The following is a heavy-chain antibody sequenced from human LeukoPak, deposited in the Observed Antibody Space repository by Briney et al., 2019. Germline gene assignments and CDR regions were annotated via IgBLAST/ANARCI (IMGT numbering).Heavy chain of an antibody. CDR1: RFTFSSYG. J-gene: IGHJ6*03. CDR2: IQYDGSNE. Sequence: GGSLRPSCAASRFTFSSYGMHWVRQAPGKGLEWVAYIQYDGSNEQYADSVKGRFSISRDSSKNILYLQMNSLRAEDTAVYYCAKDCCSNGVGCYYYYMDVWGKGTTVTISS. D-gene: IGHD2-8*01. CDR3: AKDCCSNGVGCYYYYMDV. V-gene: IGHV3-30*02.